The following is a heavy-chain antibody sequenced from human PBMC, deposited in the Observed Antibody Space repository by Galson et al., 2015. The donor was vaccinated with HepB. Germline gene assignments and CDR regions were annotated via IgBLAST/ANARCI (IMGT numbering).Heavy chain of an antibody. J-gene: IGHJ4*02. V-gene: IGHV1-46*03. D-gene: IGHD5-12*01. CDR2: INPSGGST. CDR1: GYTFTSYY. CDR3: AREGKDIVANDQGYFDY. Sequence: SVKVSCKASGYTFTSYYMHWVRQAPGQGLEWMGIINPSGGSTSYAQKFQGRVTMTRDTSTSTVYMELSSLRSEDTAVYYCAREGKDIVANDQGYFDYWGQGTLVTVSS.